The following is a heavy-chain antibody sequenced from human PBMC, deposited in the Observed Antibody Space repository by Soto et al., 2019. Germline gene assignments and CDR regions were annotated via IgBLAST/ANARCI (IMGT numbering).Heavy chain of an antibody. D-gene: IGHD3-16*01. Sequence: NPSETLSLTCAVSGYSISRGYYWGWIRQPPGKGLECIGSIYHSGSTYYNPTLKTRVTISLETSKNQFSLRLSSVTAADTAVYYCVRSLEMGAGWFDPWGQGTLVTVSS. CDR1: GYSISRGYY. CDR3: VRSLEMGAGWFDP. V-gene: IGHV4-38-2*01. J-gene: IGHJ5*02. CDR2: IYHSGST.